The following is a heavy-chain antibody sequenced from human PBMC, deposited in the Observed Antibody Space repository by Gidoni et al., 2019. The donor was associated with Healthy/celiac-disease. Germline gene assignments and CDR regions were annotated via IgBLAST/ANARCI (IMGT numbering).Heavy chain of an antibody. Sequence: QVQLQQWGAGLLKPSETLSLTCAVYGGSFSGYYWSWIRQPPGKGLEWIGEINHSGSTNYNPSLKSRVTISVDTSKNQFSLKLSSVTAADTAVYYCARAVTPSIWYFDLWGRGTLVTVSS. CDR1: GGSFSGYY. CDR3: ARAVTPSIWYFDL. V-gene: IGHV4-34*01. J-gene: IGHJ2*01. D-gene: IGHD5-18*01. CDR2: INHSGST.